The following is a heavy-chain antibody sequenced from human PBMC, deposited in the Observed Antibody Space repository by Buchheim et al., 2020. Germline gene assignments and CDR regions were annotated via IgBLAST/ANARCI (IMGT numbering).Heavy chain of an antibody. CDR1: GFIFSSYG. D-gene: IGHD3-10*01. V-gene: IGHV3-30*18. J-gene: IGHJ6*03. Sequence: QVQLVESGGGVVQPGRSLRLSCAASGFIFSSYGLHWVRQAPGKGLEWVAVISYTGSNKYYADSVKGRFTISRDNSQNTLYLQMNSLRPEDTAVYYCAKDSNGSGSYYYYYYYMDVWGKGTT. CDR3: AKDSNGSGSYYYYYYYMDV. CDR2: ISYTGSNK.